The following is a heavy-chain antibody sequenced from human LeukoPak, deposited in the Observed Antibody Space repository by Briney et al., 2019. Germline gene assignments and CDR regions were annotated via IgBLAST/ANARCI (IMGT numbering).Heavy chain of an antibody. CDR1: GFTFSNYA. CDR2: ISAGGDNI. Sequence: GGSLRLSCAASGFTFSNYAMTWVRRTPGKGPEWVSAISAGGDNIHYADSVKGRFTISGDNSKNTLYLHMNSLRAEDTAVYFCAYYDSSGYYYGRLRYWGQGTPVTVSS. CDR3: AYYDSSGYYYGRLRY. D-gene: IGHD3-22*01. J-gene: IGHJ4*02. V-gene: IGHV3-23*01.